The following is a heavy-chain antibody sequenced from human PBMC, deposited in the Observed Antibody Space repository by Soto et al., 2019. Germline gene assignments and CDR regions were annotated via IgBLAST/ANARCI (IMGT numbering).Heavy chain of an antibody. D-gene: IGHD3-22*01. CDR2: IYYSGNT. Sequence: SETLSLTCSVSGGSISSGYYYWSWIRQPPGKGLEWIGNIYYSGNTYYNPSLKSRLIISADKSISTAYLQWSSLKASDTAMYYCARPIWASGYYPYYYYYGMDVWGQGTTVTVSS. CDR3: ARPIWASGYYPYYYYYGMDV. V-gene: IGHV4-30-4*01. CDR1: GGSISSGYYY. J-gene: IGHJ6*02.